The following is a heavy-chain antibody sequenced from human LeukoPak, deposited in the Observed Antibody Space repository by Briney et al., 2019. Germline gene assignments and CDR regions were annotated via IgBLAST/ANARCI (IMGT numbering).Heavy chain of an antibody. CDR2: IRYDGSNK. Sequence: GGSLRLSSAASGFTFSSYGMHWVRQAPGKGLEWVAFIRYDGSNKYYADSVKGRFTISRDNSKNTLYLQMNSLRAEDTAVYYCAKDSDSSGSWMYYFDYWGQGTLVTVSS. CDR1: GFTFSSYG. D-gene: IGHD3-22*01. V-gene: IGHV3-30*02. CDR3: AKDSDSSGSWMYYFDY. J-gene: IGHJ4*02.